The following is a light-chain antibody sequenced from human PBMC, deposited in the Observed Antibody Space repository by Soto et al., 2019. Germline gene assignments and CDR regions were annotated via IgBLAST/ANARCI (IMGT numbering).Light chain of an antibody. J-gene: IGKJ1*01. V-gene: IGKV3-20*01. CDR2: GAS. CDR1: QSVSNNY. Sequence: EIVLTQSPGTLSLSPGERATLSCRASQSVSNNYLAWYQQKPGQAPRLLIYGASNRATGIPDRFSGRGSGTDFTLTIRRLEPEDFAVYYCQQYGSPGTFGQGTNVDIK. CDR3: QQYGSPGT.